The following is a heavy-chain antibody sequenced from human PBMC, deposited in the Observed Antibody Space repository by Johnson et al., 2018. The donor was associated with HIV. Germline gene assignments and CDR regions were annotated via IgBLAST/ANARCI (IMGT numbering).Heavy chain of an antibody. CDR3: ARQLATGDDAFDI. J-gene: IGHJ3*02. Sequence: VQLVESGGGLVQPGGSLRLSCAASGFTFRDFAMSWVRQAPGKGLEWVSVISGRGGSTYYADSVKGRFTISRDNAKNSLYLQMNSLRAEDTAVYYCARQLATGDDAFDIWGQGTMVTVSS. V-gene: IGHV3-23*04. D-gene: IGHD7-27*01. CDR1: GFTFRDFA. CDR2: ISGRGGST.